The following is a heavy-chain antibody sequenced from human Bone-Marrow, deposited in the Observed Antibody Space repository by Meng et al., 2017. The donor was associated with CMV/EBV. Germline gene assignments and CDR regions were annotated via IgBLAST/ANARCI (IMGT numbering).Heavy chain of an antibody. V-gene: IGHV3-74*01. CDR3: ARGSKAFGVVIIGYFDY. Sequence: GGSLRLSCAASGFTFSSYWMHWVRQAPGKGLVWVSRINSDGSSTSYADSVKGRFTISRDNAKNSLYLQMNSLRAEDTALYYCARGSKAFGVVIIGYFDYWGQGTLVTVSS. CDR1: GFTFSSYW. J-gene: IGHJ4*02. D-gene: IGHD3-3*01. CDR2: INSDGSST.